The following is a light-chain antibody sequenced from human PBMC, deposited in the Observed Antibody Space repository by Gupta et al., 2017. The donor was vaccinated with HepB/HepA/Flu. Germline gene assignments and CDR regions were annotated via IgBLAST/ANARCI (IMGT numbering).Light chain of an antibody. Sequence: IVMTQSPATLSVSPGARATLFCRASQSVSNLAWYQQEPGQAPRLLIYCASTRATGIPARFSGSGSGTEFTLTISSLQSEDFAVYYCQQYDKWPSWTFGQGTKVEIK. CDR2: CAS. CDR1: QSVSN. V-gene: IGKV3-15*01. CDR3: QQYDKWPSWT. J-gene: IGKJ1*01.